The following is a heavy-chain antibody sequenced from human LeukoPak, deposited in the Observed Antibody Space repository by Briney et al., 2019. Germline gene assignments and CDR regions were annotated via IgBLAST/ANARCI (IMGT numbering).Heavy chain of an antibody. D-gene: IGHD2-2*01. CDR1: GFTFSSYG. V-gene: IGHV3-30*02. CDR3: ARDRRCSSTSCYDY. J-gene: IGHJ4*02. CDR2: IRYDGNNK. Sequence: PGGSLRLSCAASGFTFSSYGMYWVRQAPGKGLEWVAFIRYDGNNKYYGDSVKGRFTISRDNPKNTLYLQMNSLRAEDTAVYYCARDRRCSSTSCYDYWGQGTLVTVSS.